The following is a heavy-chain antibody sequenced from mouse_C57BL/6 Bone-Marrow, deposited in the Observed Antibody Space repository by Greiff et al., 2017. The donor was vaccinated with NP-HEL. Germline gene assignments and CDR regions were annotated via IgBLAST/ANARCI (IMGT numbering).Heavy chain of an antibody. CDR3: AREGTTVVARYAMDY. CDR2: IYPGSGST. CDR1: GYTFTSYW. Sequence: VQLQQPGAELVKPGASVKMSCKASGYTFTSYWITWVKQRPGQGLEWIGDIYPGSGSTNYNEKFKSKATLTVDTTSSTAYMQLSSLTSEDSAVYYWAREGTTVVARYAMDYWGQGTSVTVSS. J-gene: IGHJ4*01. V-gene: IGHV1-55*01. D-gene: IGHD1-1*01.